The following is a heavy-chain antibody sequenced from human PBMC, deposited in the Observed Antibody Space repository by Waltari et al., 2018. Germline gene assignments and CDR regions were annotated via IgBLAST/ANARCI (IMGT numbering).Heavy chain of an antibody. Sequence: QVQLQESGPGLVKPSATLSLTCTASGASISGYFWSWLRQPAGKGLGWIGRIYTTGSTKYNPSLRSRVTMSVDTSKNQFSLELSSVTAADTAVYYCARGGGNTGWYGFDYWGQGTLVTVSS. J-gene: IGHJ4*02. V-gene: IGHV4-4*07. CDR2: IYTTGST. CDR3: ARGGGNTGWYGFDY. CDR1: GASISGYF. D-gene: IGHD6-19*01.